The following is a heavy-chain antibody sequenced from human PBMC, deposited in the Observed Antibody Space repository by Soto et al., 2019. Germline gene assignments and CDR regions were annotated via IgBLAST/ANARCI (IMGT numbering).Heavy chain of an antibody. D-gene: IGHD2-8*01. CDR2: INPKSGGT. V-gene: IGHV1-2*04. J-gene: IGHJ6*02. CDR1: GYSFADYH. Sequence: GASVKVSCKASGYSFADYHIHWVRQAPGQELEWLGRINPKSGGTTTAQKFQGWVTLTTETSISTASMGLTRLTSDDTAIYYCARGDSTDCSNGVCSFIYTHDMDVWGQGTTVTVSS. CDR3: ARGDSTDCSNGVCSFIYTHDMDV.